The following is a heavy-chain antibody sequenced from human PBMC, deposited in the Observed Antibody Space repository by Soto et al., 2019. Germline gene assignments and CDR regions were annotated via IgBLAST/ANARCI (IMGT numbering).Heavy chain of an antibody. CDR2: IYYSGST. Sequence: SETLSLTCTVSGGSISSSSYYWGWIRQPPGKGLEWIGSIYYSGSTYYNPSLKSRVTISVDSSKNQFSRKLSCVTAADTAVYYCARLEEYCSSTSCYPTWGQGTLVTVSS. CDR1: GGSISSSSYY. J-gene: IGHJ5*02. D-gene: IGHD2-2*01. V-gene: IGHV4-39*01. CDR3: ARLEEYCSSTSCYPT.